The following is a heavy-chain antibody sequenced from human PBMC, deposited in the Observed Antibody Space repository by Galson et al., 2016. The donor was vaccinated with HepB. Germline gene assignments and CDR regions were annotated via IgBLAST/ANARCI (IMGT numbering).Heavy chain of an antibody. J-gene: IGHJ3*02. V-gene: IGHV3-23*01. CDR1: EFRFSTFA. CDR3: AKEVYSRAAIPSLDAFDM. CDR2: ITDNGAYT. D-gene: IGHD2-8*01. Sequence: SLRLSCAASEFRFSTFAINWVRQTPAKGLEWVSGITDNGAYTNYADSVKGRFIISRDKTKNTLFLQMNSLRVEDTAVYYCAKEVYSRAAIPSLDAFDMWGQGTVVTVSS.